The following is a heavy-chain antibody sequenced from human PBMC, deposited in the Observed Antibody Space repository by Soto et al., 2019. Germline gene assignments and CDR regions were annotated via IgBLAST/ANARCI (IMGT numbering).Heavy chain of an antibody. CDR3: ARYDSYAIDY. Sequence: PSETLSLTCTVSGTSISSYYWSWIRQPPGKGLEWIANIHYSGTTNYNPSLASRVTLSVDTSKNQFSLKMTSVTAADRAMYFCARYDSYAIDYWGRGTLVTVSS. D-gene: IGHD2-8*01. J-gene: IGHJ4*02. CDR2: IHYSGTT. V-gene: IGHV4-59*01. CDR1: GTSISSYY.